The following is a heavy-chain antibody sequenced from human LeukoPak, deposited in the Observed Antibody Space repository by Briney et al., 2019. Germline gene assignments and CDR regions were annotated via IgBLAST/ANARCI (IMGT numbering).Heavy chain of an antibody. CDR1: GGSFSGYY. CDR2: INHSGST. CDR3: ARLTGYSNYGRFDY. V-gene: IGHV4-34*01. D-gene: IGHD4-11*01. Sequence: SETLSLTSAVYGGSFSGYYWSWIRQPPGKGLEWIGEINHSGSTNYNPSLKSRVTISVDTSKNQFSLKLSSVTAADTAVYYCARLTGYSNYGRFDYWGQGTLVTVSS. J-gene: IGHJ4*02.